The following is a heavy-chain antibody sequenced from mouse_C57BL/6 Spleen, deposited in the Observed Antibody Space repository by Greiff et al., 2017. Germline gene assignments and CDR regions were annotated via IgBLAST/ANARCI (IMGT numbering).Heavy chain of an antibody. CDR2: IRLKSDNYAT. CDR3: TETYYSNYDYFDY. CDR1: GFTFSNYW. Sequence: EVQGVESGGGLVQPGGSMKLSCVASGFTFSNYWMNWVRQSPEKGLEWVAQIRLKSDNYATHYAESVKGSFTISRDDSKSSVYLQMNNLRAEDTGIYYCTETYYSNYDYFDYWGQGTTLTVSS. D-gene: IGHD2-5*01. V-gene: IGHV6-3*01. J-gene: IGHJ2*01.